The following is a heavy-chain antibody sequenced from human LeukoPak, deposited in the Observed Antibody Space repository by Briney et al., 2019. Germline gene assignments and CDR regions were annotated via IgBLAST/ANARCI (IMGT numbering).Heavy chain of an antibody. J-gene: IGHJ4*02. V-gene: IGHV3-23*01. D-gene: IGHD1-14*01. CDR3: ANHRPAFEF. CDR1: GFTFSTYG. CDR2: ISGSASGGIT. Sequence: QPGGSLRLSCAASGFTFSTYGMSWVRQSPGKGLEWVSAISGSASGGITSYADSVKGRFTISRDNYKNTLYLQMNSLRVEDTAVYYCANHRPAFEFWGQGTLVTVSS.